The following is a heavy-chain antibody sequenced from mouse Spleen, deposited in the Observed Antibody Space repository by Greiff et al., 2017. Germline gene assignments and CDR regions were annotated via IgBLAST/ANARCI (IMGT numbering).Heavy chain of an antibody. J-gene: IGHJ3*01. Sequence: EVQLVESGGGLVKPGGSLKLSCAASGFTFSSYGMSWVRQTPEKRLEWVATISGGGSYTYYPDSVKGRFTISRDNAKNNLYLQMSSLRSEDTALYYCARRDYGSWFAYWGQGTLVTVSA. CDR3: ARRDYGSWFAY. CDR2: ISGGGSYT. D-gene: IGHD1-1*01. CDR1: GFTFSSYG. V-gene: IGHV5-9-2*01.